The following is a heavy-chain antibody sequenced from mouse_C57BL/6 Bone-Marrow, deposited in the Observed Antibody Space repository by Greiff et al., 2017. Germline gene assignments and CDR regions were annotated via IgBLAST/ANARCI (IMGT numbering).Heavy chain of an antibody. Sequence: EVKLVESGGGLVQPKGSLKLSCAASGFTFNTYAMHWVRQAPGKGLEWVARIRSKSSNYATYYADSVKDRFTITRDDSQTMLYLQMNNLKTEDTAKYYWVRQRGGYYDWYFDVWGTGTTVTVSS. D-gene: IGHD2-3*01. V-gene: IGHV10-3*01. CDR3: VRQRGGYYDWYFDV. CDR2: IRSKSSNYAT. J-gene: IGHJ1*03. CDR1: GFTFNTYA.